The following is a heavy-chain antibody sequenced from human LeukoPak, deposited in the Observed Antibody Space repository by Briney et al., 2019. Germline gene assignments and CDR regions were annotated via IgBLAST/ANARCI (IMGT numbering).Heavy chain of an antibody. D-gene: IGHD6-13*01. CDR3: ARERPLAAAGTSAFDI. CDR1: GFTFSDYY. Sequence: GGALRLSCAASGFTFSDYYMSWIRQAPGEGLEGVSYISSSGSTIYYADSVKGRFSISRDNAKNSLYLQMNSLRAEDTAVYYCARERPLAAAGTSAFDIWGQGTMVTVSS. CDR2: ISSSGSTI. J-gene: IGHJ3*02. V-gene: IGHV3-11*01.